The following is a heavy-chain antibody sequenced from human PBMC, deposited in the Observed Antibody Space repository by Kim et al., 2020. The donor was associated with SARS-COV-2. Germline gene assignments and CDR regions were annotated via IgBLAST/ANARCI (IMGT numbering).Heavy chain of an antibody. Sequence: SETLSLTCTVSGGAITTDHWSWIRQPPGKGLEWIGRFSYSGTSNYNPSLRSRVTISVDTSKNHLSLKLASVTAADTAVYYCSAYLPGQGGRGSWGPG. CDR2: FSYSGTS. CDR3: SAYLPGQGGRGS. J-gene: IGHJ5*02. CDR1: GGAITTDH. D-gene: IGHD2-21*01. V-gene: IGHV4-59*01.